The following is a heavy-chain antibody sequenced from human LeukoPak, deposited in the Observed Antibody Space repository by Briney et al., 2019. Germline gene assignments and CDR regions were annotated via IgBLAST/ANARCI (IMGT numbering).Heavy chain of an antibody. CDR2: ISSSGSTI. CDR3: ARAGYCSGGSCYYDYYFDY. J-gene: IGHJ4*02. Sequence: PGGSLRLSCAASGFTFSSYEMNWVRQAPGKGLEWVSYISSSGSTIYYADSVKGRFTISRDNAKNSLYLQMNSLRAEDTAVYYCARAGYCSGGSCYYDYYFDYWGQGTLVTVSS. D-gene: IGHD2-15*01. V-gene: IGHV3-48*03. CDR1: GFTFSSYE.